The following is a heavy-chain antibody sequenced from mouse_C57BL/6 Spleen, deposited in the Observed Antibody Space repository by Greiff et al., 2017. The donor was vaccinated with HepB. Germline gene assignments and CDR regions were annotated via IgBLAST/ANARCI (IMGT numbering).Heavy chain of an antibody. Sequence: EVKLVESGPGLVKPSQSLSLTCSVTGYSITSGYYWNWIRQFPGNKLEWMGYISYDGSNNYNPSLKNRISITRDTSKNQFFLKLNSVTTEDTATYYCARDPNYYGSHNAMDYWGQGTSVTVSS. CDR2: ISYDGSN. CDR3: ARDPNYYGSHNAMDY. V-gene: IGHV3-6*01. D-gene: IGHD1-1*01. CDR1: GYSITSGYY. J-gene: IGHJ4*01.